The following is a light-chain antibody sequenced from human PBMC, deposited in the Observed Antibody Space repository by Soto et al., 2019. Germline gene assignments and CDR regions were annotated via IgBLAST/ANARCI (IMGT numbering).Light chain of an antibody. J-gene: IGKJ4*01. CDR2: DTS. V-gene: IGKV3-11*01. CDR3: HQRSNWPLT. CDR1: QNVFSS. Sequence: EIVLTQSPVTLSLSPGERATLSCRASQNVFSSLAWYQQKPGQAPRLLIYDTSTRATAIPARFRGSGSGTDITLTISSLAPEDFAVYYCHQRSNWPLTFGGGTKVEIK.